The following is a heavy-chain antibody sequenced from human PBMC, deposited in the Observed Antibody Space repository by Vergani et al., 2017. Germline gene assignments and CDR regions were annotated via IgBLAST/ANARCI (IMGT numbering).Heavy chain of an antibody. D-gene: IGHD2-2*01. CDR1: FDSIRNLY. V-gene: IGHV4-59*11. J-gene: IGHJ5*02. CDR3: ARGYCSSTSCFDDP. CDR2: IHYSENT. Sequence: QVQLQESGPGLVKSSETLSLTCSVSFDSIRNLYCNWIRQPPGKGLEWIGSIHYSENTNYNPSLKTRVTISVDTSKNQFSLTLTSVTAADTAVYYCARGYCSSTSCFDDPWGQGTLVTVSS.